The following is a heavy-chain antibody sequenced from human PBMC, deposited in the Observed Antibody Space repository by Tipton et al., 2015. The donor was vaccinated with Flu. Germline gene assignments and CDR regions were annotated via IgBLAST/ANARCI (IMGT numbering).Heavy chain of an antibody. D-gene: IGHD4-11*01. V-gene: IGHV4-38-2*01. CDR2: IYHTGST. J-gene: IGHJ5*01. CDR3: ARRDYINYVSVPKNWFDS. Sequence: TLSLTCSVSGDSIASDYFWGWIRQPPGKGLEWIGNIYHTGSTYYNPSLRSRVTMSVDRSKNQFSLKLNFVTAADTAVYYCARRDYINYVSVPKNWFDSWGQGSLVTVSS. CDR1: GDSIASDYF.